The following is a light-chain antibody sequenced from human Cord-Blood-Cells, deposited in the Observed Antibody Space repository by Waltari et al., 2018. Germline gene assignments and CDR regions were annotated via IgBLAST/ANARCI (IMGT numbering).Light chain of an antibody. CDR3: CSYAGSSTV. Sequence: QSALTQPASVSGSPGQSITISCTGTSSDVGSYNLVSWYQQHPGKAPKPMIYEGSKRPSGVSNRFSVAKSGNTASLTSSGLQAEDEADYYCCSYAGSSTVFGGGTKLTVL. V-gene: IGLV2-23*01. CDR2: EGS. J-gene: IGLJ3*02. CDR1: SSDVGSYNL.